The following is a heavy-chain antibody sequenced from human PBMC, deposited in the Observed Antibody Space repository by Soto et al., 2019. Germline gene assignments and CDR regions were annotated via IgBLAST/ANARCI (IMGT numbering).Heavy chain of an antibody. CDR1: GGSISSYY. Sequence: SETLSLTCTVSGGSISSYYWSWIRQPPGKGLEWXGYXXYXXSXXXXXSXXXRVTISVDTSKNQFSLKLSSVTAADTAVYYCARVIEWELLIFAFDIWGQGTMVTVSS. V-gene: IGHV4-59*01. D-gene: IGHD1-26*01. J-gene: IGHJ3*02. CDR3: ARVIEWELLIFAFDI. CDR2: XXYXXSX.